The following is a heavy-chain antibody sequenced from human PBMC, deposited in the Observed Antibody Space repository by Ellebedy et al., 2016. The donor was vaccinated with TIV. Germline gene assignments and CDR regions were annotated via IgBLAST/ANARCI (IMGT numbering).Heavy chain of an antibody. V-gene: IGHV7-4-1*01. J-gene: IGHJ5*02. D-gene: IGHD6-19*01. Sequence: AASVKVSCKASGYTFTSYAMNWARQAPGQGLEWMGWINTNTGNPTYAQGFTGRFVFSLDTSVNTAYLQICSLKAEDTAVYYCARDLWDQWLADWDWFDPWGQGTLVTVSS. CDR3: ARDLWDQWLADWDWFDP. CDR1: GYTFTSYA. CDR2: INTNTGNP.